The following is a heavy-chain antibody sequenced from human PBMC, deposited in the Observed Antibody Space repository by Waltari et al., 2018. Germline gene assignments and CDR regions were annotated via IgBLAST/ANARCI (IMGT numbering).Heavy chain of an antibody. V-gene: IGHV3-30*18. CDR1: GFTFRSFG. CDR3: AKDHGVEAPGMDV. J-gene: IGHJ6*02. Sequence: QVQLVESGGGVVQPGKSLRLSCAASGFTFRSFGMHWVRQAPGKGLEWVAVKAYDGSKTDYIDSVKGRFTISRDNSKNTLYLQMSSLRAQDSAVYYCAKDHGVEAPGMDVWGRGTTVSVS. CDR2: KAYDGSKT.